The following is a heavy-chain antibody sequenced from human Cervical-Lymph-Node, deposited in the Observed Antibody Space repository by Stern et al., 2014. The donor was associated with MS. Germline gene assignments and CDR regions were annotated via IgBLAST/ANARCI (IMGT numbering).Heavy chain of an antibody. CDR1: GGSISSSSYS. Sequence: QLQLQESGPGLVKPSETLSLTCTVSGGSISSSSYSWGWIRQPPGKGLEWIGTIYYSGSTYYNPSLKSRVTISVDTSKNQFSLKLSSVTAADTAVYHCARLQQLLYFDYWGQGTLVTVSS. V-gene: IGHV4-39*01. CDR2: IYYSGST. J-gene: IGHJ4*02. CDR3: ARLQQLLYFDY. D-gene: IGHD6-13*01.